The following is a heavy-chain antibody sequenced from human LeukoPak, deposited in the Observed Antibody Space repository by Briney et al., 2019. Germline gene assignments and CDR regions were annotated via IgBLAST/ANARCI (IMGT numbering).Heavy chain of an antibody. J-gene: IGHJ4*02. CDR3: ATDGGPFDN. CDR2: IKQDASEK. D-gene: IGHD3-10*01. CDR1: GFTINGYW. Sequence: GGSLRLSCAASGFTINGYWMSWVRQAPGKGLEWVANIKQDASEKYYVGSVQGRFTISRDNAKNSVFLQMNSLRAEDTAVYYCATDGGPFDNWGQGILVTVSS. V-gene: IGHV3-7*01.